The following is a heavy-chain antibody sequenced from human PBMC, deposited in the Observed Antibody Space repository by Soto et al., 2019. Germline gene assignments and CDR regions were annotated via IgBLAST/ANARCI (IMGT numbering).Heavy chain of an antibody. J-gene: IGHJ1*01. V-gene: IGHV1-2*02. D-gene: IGHD3-3*01. CDR2: IYPNSGGT. CDR1: GYTFTDYY. Sequence: GASVKVSCKASGYTFTDYYMHWVRQAPGQGLEWMGWIYPNSGGTNYVQRFQGMVTMTRDTSISTAYMELSSLRSDDTAVYYCARDPYDFWSGGGKYFHHWGQGTLVTVSS. CDR3: ARDPYDFWSGGGKYFHH.